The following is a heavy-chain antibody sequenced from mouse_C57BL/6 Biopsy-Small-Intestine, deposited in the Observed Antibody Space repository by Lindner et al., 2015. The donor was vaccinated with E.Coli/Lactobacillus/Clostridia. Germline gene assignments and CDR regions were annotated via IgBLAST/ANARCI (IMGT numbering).Heavy chain of an antibody. Sequence: VQLQESGAELVRPGASVELSCTASGFTIKDDYMHWVKQRPEQGLEWIGWIDPENGDTEYASKFQGKATITADTSSNTAYLQLSSLTSEDTAVYYCTTSLYSNYFDYWGQGTTLTVSS. CDR1: GFTIKDDY. J-gene: IGHJ2*01. D-gene: IGHD2-5*01. CDR3: TTSLYSNYFDY. V-gene: IGHV14-4*01. CDR2: IDPENGDT.